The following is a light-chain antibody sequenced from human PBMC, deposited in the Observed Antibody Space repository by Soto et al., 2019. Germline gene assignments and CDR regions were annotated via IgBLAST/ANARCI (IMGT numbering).Light chain of an antibody. CDR3: QQRSNWPPIT. Sequence: IVLTQSPGTLSLSPWERATLSCRASQTGSNSYLAWYQQRPGQAPRLLIYGASNRAAGIPARFSGSGSGTDFTLTISSLEPEDFAVYYCQQRSNWPPITFGQGTRLEV. CDR1: QTGSNSY. J-gene: IGKJ5*01. CDR2: GAS. V-gene: IGKV3-11*01.